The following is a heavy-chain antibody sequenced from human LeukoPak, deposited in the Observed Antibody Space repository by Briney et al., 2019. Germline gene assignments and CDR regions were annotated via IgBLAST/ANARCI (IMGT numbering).Heavy chain of an antibody. CDR2: ISAYNGNT. Sequence: ASVKVSCKASGYTFTSYGISWVRQAPGHGLEWMGWISAYNGNTNYAQKLQGRVTMTTDTSTSTAYMELRSLRSDDTAVYYCARSYCSGGSCYPILDFDYWGQGTLVTVSS. CDR1: GYTFTSYG. D-gene: IGHD2-15*01. J-gene: IGHJ4*02. V-gene: IGHV1-18*04. CDR3: ARSYCSGGSCYPILDFDY.